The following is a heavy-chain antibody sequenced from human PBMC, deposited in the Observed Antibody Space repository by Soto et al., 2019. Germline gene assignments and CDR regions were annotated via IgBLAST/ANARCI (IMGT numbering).Heavy chain of an antibody. J-gene: IGHJ4*02. CDR1: GYSFTSYW. D-gene: IGHD5-18*01. CDR2: IDPSDSYT. V-gene: IGHV5-10-1*01. Sequence: GESLKISCKGSGYSFTSYWISWVRQMPGKGLEWMGRIDPSDSYTNYSPSFQGHVTISADRSISTAYLQWSSLKASDTAMYYCAKKKHNVDTVEFDYWGQGTMVTVSS. CDR3: AKKKHNVDTVEFDY.